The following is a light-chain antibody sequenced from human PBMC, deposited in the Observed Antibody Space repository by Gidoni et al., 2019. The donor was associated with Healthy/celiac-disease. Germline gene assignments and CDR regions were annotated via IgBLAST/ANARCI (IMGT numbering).Light chain of an antibody. Sequence: EIVLPQSPGTLSLSPVERATLSCRASQSVSSSYLAWYQQKPGQAPRLLIYGASSRATGIPDRCSGSGSGTDFTLTISRLEPEDFAVYYCQQYGSSPRTFGQGIKVEIK. CDR1: QSVSSSY. V-gene: IGKV3-20*01. CDR2: GAS. CDR3: QQYGSSPRT. J-gene: IGKJ1*01.